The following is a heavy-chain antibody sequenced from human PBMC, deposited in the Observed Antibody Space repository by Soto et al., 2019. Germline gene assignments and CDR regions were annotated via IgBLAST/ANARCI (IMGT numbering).Heavy chain of an antibody. D-gene: IGHD6-19*01. V-gene: IGHV2-5*02. CDR3: AHIGAGVAGTIPACWFDP. CDR1: GFSLSTSGVG. J-gene: IGHJ5*02. CDR2: IYWDDDK. Sequence: QITLKESGPTLVKPTQTLTLTCTFSGFSLSTSGVGVGWIRQPPGKALEWLALIYWDDDKRYSPSLKSRLTITKDTSKNQVVLTMTNMDPVDTATYYCAHIGAGVAGTIPACWFDPWGQGTLVTVSS.